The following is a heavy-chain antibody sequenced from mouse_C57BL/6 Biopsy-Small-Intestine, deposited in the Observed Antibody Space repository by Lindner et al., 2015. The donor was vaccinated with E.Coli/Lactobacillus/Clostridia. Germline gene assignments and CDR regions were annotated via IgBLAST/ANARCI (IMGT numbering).Heavy chain of an antibody. CDR3: ARGVPVDGRVPAYYFDY. V-gene: IGHV1-84*02. CDR2: ISVYNGNT. J-gene: IGHJ2*01. CDR1: GGTFSSYA. Sequence: SVKVSCKASGGTFSSYAISWVRQAPGQGLEWMGWISVYNGNTMYARKVQGRATMTTDTSTNTAYMDVRSLRSDDTAVYFCARGVPVDGRVPAYYFDYWGQGTLVTVSS. D-gene: IGHD1-2*01.